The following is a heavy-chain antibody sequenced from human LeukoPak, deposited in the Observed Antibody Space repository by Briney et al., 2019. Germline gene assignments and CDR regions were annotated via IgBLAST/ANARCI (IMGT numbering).Heavy chain of an antibody. J-gene: IGHJ6*04. CDR3: ASRGVVNYFLVYYVMAV. CDR2: INHSGST. CDR1: GDPFSGYY. V-gene: IGHV4-34*01. D-gene: IGHD2-15*01. Sequence: SETLSLTCAVHGDPFSGYYWSWIRQPPGKGLEWIGEINHSGSTNYNPSLKRRVNISLDTSNNQFSLRLRSVAAAETAVYYCASRGVVNYFLVYYVMAVWGKGTTVTVSS.